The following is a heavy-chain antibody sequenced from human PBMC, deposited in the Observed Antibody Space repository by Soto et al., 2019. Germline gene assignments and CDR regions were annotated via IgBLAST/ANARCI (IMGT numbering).Heavy chain of an antibody. V-gene: IGHV1-2*02. D-gene: IGHD1-26*01. CDR3: ARKHSLDHIRWGLDP. J-gene: IGHJ5*02. CDR2: INPKSDDT. CDR1: GYPFSDNQ. Sequence: QVQLVQSGSEVKKPGASVKVSCKASGYPFSDNQIHWLRRAPGQGLEWMGRINPKSDDTNYAQKFQGRVTMTRDTSIDTAYLELTGLTSDDTATYYCARKHSLDHIRWGLDPWGQGTLVTVSS.